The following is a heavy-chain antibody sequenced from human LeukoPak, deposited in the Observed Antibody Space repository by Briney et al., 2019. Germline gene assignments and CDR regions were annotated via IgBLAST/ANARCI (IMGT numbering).Heavy chain of an antibody. D-gene: IGHD3-10*01. V-gene: IGHV4-39*07. Sequence: SETLSLTCTVSGGSISSSSYYWGWIRQPPGKGLEWIGNIYYNGGSYYNSSLKSRVTISIDTSKNQFSLKLSSVTAADTAVYYCARVGGSGSYSYYYYMDVWGKGTTVTISS. CDR3: ARVGGSGSYSYYYYMDV. CDR2: IYYNGGS. CDR1: GGSISSSSYY. J-gene: IGHJ6*03.